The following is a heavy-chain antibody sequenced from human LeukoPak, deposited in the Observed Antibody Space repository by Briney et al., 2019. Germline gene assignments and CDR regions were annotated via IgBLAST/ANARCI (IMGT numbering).Heavy chain of an antibody. V-gene: IGHV1-18*01. Sequence: GASVKVSCKASGHTFTSYGISWVRQAPGQGLEWMGWISAYNGNTNYAQKLQGRVTMTTDTSTSTAYMELRSLISDDTAVYYCARESSTTDFNSWGQGTLVTVSS. J-gene: IGHJ4*02. D-gene: IGHD1-26*01. CDR1: GHTFTSYG. CDR3: ARESSTTDFNS. CDR2: ISAYNGNT.